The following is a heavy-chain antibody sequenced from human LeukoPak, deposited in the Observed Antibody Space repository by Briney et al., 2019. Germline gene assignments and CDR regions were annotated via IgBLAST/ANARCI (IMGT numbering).Heavy chain of an antibody. CDR3: ARQVYGGYYYFDD. Sequence: KASETLSLTCTVSGGSISSSSYYWGWIRQPPGKGLEWIGSIYYSGSTYYNPSLKGRVTISVDTSKNQFSLKLSSVTAADTAVYYCARQVYGGYYYFDDWGRGTLVTVSS. CDR2: IYYSGST. J-gene: IGHJ4*02. V-gene: IGHV4-39*07. CDR1: GGSISSSSYY. D-gene: IGHD4/OR15-4a*01.